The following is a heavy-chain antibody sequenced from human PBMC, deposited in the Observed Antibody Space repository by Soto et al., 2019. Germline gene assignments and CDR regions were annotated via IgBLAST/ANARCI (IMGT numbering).Heavy chain of an antibody. CDR3: AKNNFDWLLTDAFDI. CDR1: GDSVSSNSAA. CDR2: TYYRSKWYN. J-gene: IGHJ3*02. V-gene: IGHV6-1*01. D-gene: IGHD3-9*01. Sequence: SQTLSLTCAISGDSVSSNSAAWNWIRQSPSRGPEWLGRTYYRSKWYNDYAVSVKSRITINPDTSKNQFSLQLNSVTPEDTAVYYCAKNNFDWLLTDAFDIWGQGTMVTVSS.